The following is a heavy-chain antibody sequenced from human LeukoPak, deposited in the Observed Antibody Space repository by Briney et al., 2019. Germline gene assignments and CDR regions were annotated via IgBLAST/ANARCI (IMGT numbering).Heavy chain of an antibody. CDR1: SGSISSYY. CDR3: ARDKYSGYDPCFDY. Sequence: SETLSLTCTVSSGSISSYYWSWFRQPPGKGLEWIGYIYYSESTNSNPSLKSRVTISIDTSKSQFSLKLSSVTAADTAVYYCARDKYSGYDPCFDYWGQGTLVTVSS. J-gene: IGHJ4*02. D-gene: IGHD5-12*01. V-gene: IGHV4-59*01. CDR2: IYYSEST.